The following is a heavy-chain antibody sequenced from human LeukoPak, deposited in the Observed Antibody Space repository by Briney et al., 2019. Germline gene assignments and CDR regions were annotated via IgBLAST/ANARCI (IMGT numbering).Heavy chain of an antibody. CDR3: ARAPYGLDAFDI. V-gene: IGHV3-7*01. CDR2: IKQDGSEK. CDR1: GFTFSSYW. Sequence: GGSLRLSCAASGFTFSSYWMSWVRQAPGKGLEWVANIKQDGSEKYYVDSVKGRFAISRDNAKDSLYLQMNSLRAEDTAVYYCARAPYGLDAFDIWGQGTMVTVSS. D-gene: IGHD3-10*01. J-gene: IGHJ3*02.